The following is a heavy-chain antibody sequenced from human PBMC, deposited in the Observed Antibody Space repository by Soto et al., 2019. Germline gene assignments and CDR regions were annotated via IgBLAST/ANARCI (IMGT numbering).Heavy chain of an antibody. CDR3: PRSKFQGRSSAPTSYYGMDV. Sequence: GGSLRLSCAASGFTFSSYTMSWVRQAPGKGLEWVSSISGRSSNTYYADSVKGRFTISRDNAKNTLYLQMNSLRAEDTAVYYSPRSKFQGRSSAPTSYYGMDVWGQGTTVTVSS. J-gene: IGHJ6*02. CDR2: ISGRSSNT. D-gene: IGHD6-6*01. CDR1: GFTFSSYT. V-gene: IGHV3-21*01.